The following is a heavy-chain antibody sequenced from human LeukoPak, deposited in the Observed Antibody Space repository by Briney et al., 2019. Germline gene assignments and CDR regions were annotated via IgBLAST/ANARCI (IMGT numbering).Heavy chain of an antibody. CDR1: GYTFTGCY. V-gene: IGHV1-2*04. Sequence: ASVKVSCKASGYTFTGCYMHWVRQAPGQGLEWMGWINPNSGGTNYAQKFQGWVTMTRDTSISTAYMELSRLRSDDTAVYYCATDDSSGYWNYWGQGTLVTVSS. CDR3: ATDDSSGYWNY. D-gene: IGHD3-22*01. J-gene: IGHJ4*02. CDR2: INPNSGGT.